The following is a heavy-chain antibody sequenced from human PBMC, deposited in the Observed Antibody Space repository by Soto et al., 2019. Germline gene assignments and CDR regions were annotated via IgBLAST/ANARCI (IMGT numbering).Heavy chain of an antibody. J-gene: IGHJ4*02. CDR1: GFTFSSYF. CDR3: ARDDKLTNSLWFGELHY. Sequence: GGSLRLSCAVSGFTFSSYFMSWVRQAPGKGLEWVSAISGSGGSTYYADSVKGRFTISRDNSKNTMYLQMNSLRAEDTAVYYCARDDKLTNSLWFGELHYWGQGTLVTVSS. V-gene: IGHV3-23*01. D-gene: IGHD3-10*01. CDR2: ISGSGGST.